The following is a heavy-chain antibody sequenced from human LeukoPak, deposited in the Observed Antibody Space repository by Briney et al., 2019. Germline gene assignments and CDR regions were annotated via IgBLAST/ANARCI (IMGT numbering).Heavy chain of an antibody. D-gene: IGHD2-2*01. Sequence: GESLKISCKGSGYSFTSYWIGWVRQMTGKGLEWMGIIYPGDSDTRYSTSFQGQVTISADKSISTAYLQWSSLKASDTAMYYCARLVRYCGSTSCYGGRFDYWGQGTLVTVSS. CDR2: IYPGDSDT. V-gene: IGHV5-51*01. CDR3: ARLVRYCGSTSCYGGRFDY. J-gene: IGHJ4*02. CDR1: GYSFTSYW.